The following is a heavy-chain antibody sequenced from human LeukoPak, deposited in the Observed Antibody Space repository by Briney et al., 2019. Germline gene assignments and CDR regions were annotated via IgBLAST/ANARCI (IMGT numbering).Heavy chain of an antibody. Sequence: ASVKVSCKASGYTFTSYDINWVRQATGQGLEWMGWISAYNGNTNYAQKLQGRVTMTTDTSTSTAYMELRSLRSDDTAVYYCARDAETVSYYDFWSGYPTYNWFDPWGQGTLVTVSS. V-gene: IGHV1-18*01. D-gene: IGHD3-3*01. CDR2: ISAYNGNT. CDR1: GYTFTSYD. CDR3: ARDAETVSYYDFWSGYPTYNWFDP. J-gene: IGHJ5*02.